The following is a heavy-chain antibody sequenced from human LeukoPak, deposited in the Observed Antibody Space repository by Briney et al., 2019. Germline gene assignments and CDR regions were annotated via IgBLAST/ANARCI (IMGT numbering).Heavy chain of an antibody. V-gene: IGHV1-18*01. D-gene: IGHD2-2*01. Sequence: GASVTVSCTASGYTFTSYGISWVRQAPGQGLDWMGWISAYNGNTNYARKLQGRVTMTTDTSTSTAYMELRSLRSDDTAVYYCARARCSSTSCYEDYYYGMDVWGQGTTVTVSS. CDR1: GYTFTSYG. CDR3: ARARCSSTSCYEDYYYGMDV. J-gene: IGHJ6*02. CDR2: ISAYNGNT.